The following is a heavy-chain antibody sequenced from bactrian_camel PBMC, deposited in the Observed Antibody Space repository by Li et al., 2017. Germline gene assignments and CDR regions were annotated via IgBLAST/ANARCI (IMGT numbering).Heavy chain of an antibody. CDR2: MTRDGSP. V-gene: IGHV3S67*01. CDR3: AASARRCGVGRVRDYEY. J-gene: IGHJ4*01. CDR1: GFTFSTSG. Sequence: VQLVESGGGLVQPGESLRLSCAASGFTFSTSGMSWVRQAPGKEREGVVAMTRDGSPSYADSVKDRFTISQDSAKNTLYLTLNSAKTEDTAMYYCAASARRCGVGRVRDYEYWGRGTQVTVS. D-gene: IGHD5*01.